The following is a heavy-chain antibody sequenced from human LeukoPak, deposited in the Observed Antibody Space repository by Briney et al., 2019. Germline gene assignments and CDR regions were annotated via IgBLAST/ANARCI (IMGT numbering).Heavy chain of an antibody. J-gene: IGHJ4*02. V-gene: IGHV1-2*02. CDR2: INPYSGDT. Sequence: SVKVSCKASGYTFTAYYIHWVRQAPGQGLEWMGWINPYSGDTTCEQKFQGRVTMTRDTAISTAYMELGRLKSDDTALYYCAGGMTGGDYWGQGTLVTVSS. CDR3: AGGMTGGDY. CDR1: GYTFTAYY. D-gene: IGHD3-9*01.